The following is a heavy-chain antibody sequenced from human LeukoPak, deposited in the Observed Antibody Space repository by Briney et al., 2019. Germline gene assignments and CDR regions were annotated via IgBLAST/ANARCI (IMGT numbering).Heavy chain of an antibody. V-gene: IGHV4-31*03. CDR3: ARDHYIPYYYDSSGYRPYYYYGMDV. Sequence: PSETLSLTCTVSGGSISSGGYYWSWLRQHPGQGLEWIGYIYYSGSTYYNPSLKSRVTISVDTSKNQFSLKLSSVTAADTAVYYCARDHYIPYYYDSSGYRPYYYYGMDVWGQGTTVTVSS. CDR2: IYYSGST. CDR1: GGSISSGGYY. J-gene: IGHJ6*02. D-gene: IGHD3-22*01.